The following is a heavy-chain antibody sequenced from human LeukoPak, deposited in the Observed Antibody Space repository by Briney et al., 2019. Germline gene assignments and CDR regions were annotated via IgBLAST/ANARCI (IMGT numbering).Heavy chain of an antibody. CDR2: ISGSAGLI. D-gene: IGHD6-19*01. J-gene: IGHJ4*02. CDR1: GFTFSNYA. V-gene: IGHV3-23*01. CDR3: AKDRSSSGWYPPFDY. Sequence: GGSLRLSCATSGFTFSNYAMSWVRQAPGKGLEWVSTISGSAGLIYYADSVKGRFTISRDNSKNTLYLQVNSLRAEDTAVYYCAKDRSSSGWYPPFDYWGQGTLVTVSS.